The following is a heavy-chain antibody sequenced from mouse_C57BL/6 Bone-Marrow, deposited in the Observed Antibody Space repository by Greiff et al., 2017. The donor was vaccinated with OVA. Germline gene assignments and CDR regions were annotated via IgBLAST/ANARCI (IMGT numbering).Heavy chain of an antibody. CDR1: GFNIKNTY. D-gene: IGHD1-1*01. V-gene: IGHV14-3*01. Sequence: VQLTESVAELVRPGASVKLSCTASGFNIKNTYMHWVKQRPEQGLEWIGRIDPANDNTKYAPKFQGKATMTADTSANPAYLQLSSLSSEDTAVYCCARGNFGSSFYAMDYWGQGTSVTVSS. CDR2: IDPANDNT. J-gene: IGHJ4*01. CDR3: ARGNFGSSFYAMDY.